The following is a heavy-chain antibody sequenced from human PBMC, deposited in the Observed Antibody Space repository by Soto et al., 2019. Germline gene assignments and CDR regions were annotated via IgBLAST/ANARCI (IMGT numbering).Heavy chain of an antibody. Sequence: SLRLSCAASGFTFSSYGMHWVRQAPGKGLEWVAVIWYDGSNKYYADSVKGRFTISRDNSKNTLYLQMNSLRAEDTAVYYCAREGDSSGWYGSVKYYYYMDVWGKGTTVTVSS. D-gene: IGHD6-19*01. CDR2: IWYDGSNK. CDR1: GFTFSSYG. CDR3: AREGDSSGWYGSVKYYYYMDV. V-gene: IGHV3-33*01. J-gene: IGHJ6*03.